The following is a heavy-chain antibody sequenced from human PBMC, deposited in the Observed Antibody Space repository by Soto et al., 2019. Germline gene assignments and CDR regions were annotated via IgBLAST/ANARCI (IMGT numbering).Heavy chain of an antibody. CDR1: GFTFSSYG. D-gene: IGHD2-8*02. CDR3: GRALGGVLRGVWDC. CDR2: IWYDGSNK. V-gene: IGHV3-33*01. J-gene: IGHJ4*02. Sequence: QVQLVESGGGVIQPGRSLRLSCAASGFTFSSYGMHWVRQAPGKGLEWVAVIWYDGSNKYYADSGWGRFTISRDNSKNHLYLKMNRLRAEYTAVYYGGRALGGVLRGVWDCWGQGSLV.